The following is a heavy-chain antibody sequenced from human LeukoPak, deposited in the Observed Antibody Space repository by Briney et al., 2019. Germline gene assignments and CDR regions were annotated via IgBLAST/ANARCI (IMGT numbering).Heavy chain of an antibody. D-gene: IGHD3-10*01. V-gene: IGHV1-69*04. CDR3: ARGADYYGSAGNRNDY. CDR2: IIPILGIA. Sequence: SVKVSCKASGGTFSSYAISLVRQAPGQGLEWMGRIIPILGIANYAQKFQGRVTITADKSTSTAYMELSSLRSEDTAVYYCARGADYYGSAGNRNDYWGQGTLVTVSS. J-gene: IGHJ4*02. CDR1: GGTFSSYA.